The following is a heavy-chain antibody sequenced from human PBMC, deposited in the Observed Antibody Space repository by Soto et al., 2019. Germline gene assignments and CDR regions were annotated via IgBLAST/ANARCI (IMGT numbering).Heavy chain of an antibody. D-gene: IGHD5-12*01. CDR1: GGSFSGYY. CDR2: INRTGST. Sequence: SETLSLTCAVYGGSFSGYYWSFNRQPPGKGLEWIWVINRTGSTNYNPSLKSRVTISVDTSKNQFSLKLSSVTAADTAVYYCARAHWVEMATISEGYYFDYWGQGTLVTVS. V-gene: IGHV4-34*01. CDR3: ARAHWVEMATISEGYYFDY. J-gene: IGHJ4*02.